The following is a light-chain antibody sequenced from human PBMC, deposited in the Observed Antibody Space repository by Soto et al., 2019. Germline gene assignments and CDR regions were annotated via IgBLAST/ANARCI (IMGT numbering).Light chain of an antibody. CDR2: HDS. Sequence: SYELTQPPSVSVAPGQTASITCGGDNIGGRSVHWYQQKPGQAPVVVVDHDSDRPSGIPERFSGSNSGNMATLTISRVEAGVEAVYHCQVWDYSTDDVVFGGGTKLTVL. J-gene: IGLJ2*01. V-gene: IGLV3-21*02. CDR1: NIGGRS. CDR3: QVWDYSTDDVV.